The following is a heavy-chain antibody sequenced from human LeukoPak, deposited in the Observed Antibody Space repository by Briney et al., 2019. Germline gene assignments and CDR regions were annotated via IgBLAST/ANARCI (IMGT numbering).Heavy chain of an antibody. CDR2: MYYGGST. CDR3: ARDKQPGDY. Sequence: PSETLSLTCTVSGGSVTSYYWSWIRQPPGKGLEWIGYMYYGGSTSYNPSLKSRVTISVDTSKNQLSLKLRSVTAADTAVYYCARDKQPGDYWGQGTLVTVSS. J-gene: IGHJ4*02. V-gene: IGHV4-59*02. D-gene: IGHD6-13*01. CDR1: GGSVTSYY.